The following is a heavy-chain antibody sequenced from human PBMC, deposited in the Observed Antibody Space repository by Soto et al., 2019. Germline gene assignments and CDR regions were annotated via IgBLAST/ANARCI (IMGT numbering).Heavy chain of an antibody. Sequence: ASVKVSCKSSGYTFTGYYMHWVRQAPGQGLEWMGWINPNSGGTNYAQKFQGRVTMTRDTSISTAYMELSRLRSDDTAVYYCARDPVAVAGRSIFGYYYYGMDVWGQGTTVTVSS. CDR3: ARDPVAVAGRSIFGYYYYGMDV. V-gene: IGHV1-2*02. CDR1: GYTFTGYY. D-gene: IGHD6-19*01. J-gene: IGHJ6*02. CDR2: INPNSGGT.